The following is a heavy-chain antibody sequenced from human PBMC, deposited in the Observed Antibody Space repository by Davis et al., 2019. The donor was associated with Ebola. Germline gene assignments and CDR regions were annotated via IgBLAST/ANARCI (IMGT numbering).Heavy chain of an antibody. D-gene: IGHD3-10*01. V-gene: IGHV1-18*01. CDR3: ARLSFGEIGFDY. J-gene: IGHJ4*02. CDR1: GYTFKNYA. CDR2: ISVYNGNT. Sequence: ASVKVSCKASGYTFKNYAISWVRQAPGQGLEWMGWISVYNGNTNYAQKLQGRVTMTTDTSTGTAYMELRSLRSDDTGVYFCARLSFGEIGFDYWGQGTLVTVSS.